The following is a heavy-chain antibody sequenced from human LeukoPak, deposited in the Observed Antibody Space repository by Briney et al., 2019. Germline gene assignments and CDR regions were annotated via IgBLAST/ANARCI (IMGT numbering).Heavy chain of an antibody. V-gene: IGHV4-39*01. CDR3: ARAAAGTIDYYYYYGMDV. Sequence: PSETLSLTCTVSGGSISSSSYYWGWIRQPPGQGLEWIGSIYYSGSTYYNPSLKSRVTISVDTSKNQFSLKLSSVTAADTAVYYCARAAAGTIDYYYYYGMDVWGQGTTVTVSS. CDR2: IYYSGST. CDR1: GGSISSSSYY. D-gene: IGHD6-13*01. J-gene: IGHJ6*02.